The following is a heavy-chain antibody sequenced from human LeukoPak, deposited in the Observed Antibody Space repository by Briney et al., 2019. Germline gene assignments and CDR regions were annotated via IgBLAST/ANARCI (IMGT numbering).Heavy chain of an antibody. CDR1: GASLKSINSY. Sequence: SETLSLTCTVFGASLKSINSYWTWIRQPAGKGLEWIGRVYFSGSTTYNPSLKGRVTISVDTSRNQFSLHLSSVTAADTAVYYCARKTGYGSGSYYNYYFDYWGQGSLVTVSS. D-gene: IGHD3-10*01. CDR3: ARKTGYGSGSYYNYYFDY. CDR2: VYFSGST. J-gene: IGHJ4*02. V-gene: IGHV4-61*02.